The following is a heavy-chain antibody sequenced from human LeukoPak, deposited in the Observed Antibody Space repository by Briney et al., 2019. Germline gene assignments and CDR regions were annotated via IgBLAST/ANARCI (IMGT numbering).Heavy chain of an antibody. Sequence: GASVKVSCKASGYTFSDYGVTWVRQAPGHGLEWMGWISGYTGTTNYAQKLQGRVTMTTDTSTSTAYMELKSLSSDDTAMYYCARALTLGDADFWGQEPWSPSPQ. CDR1: GYTFSDYG. V-gene: IGHV1-18*04. D-gene: IGHD1-26*01. J-gene: IGHJ4*01. CDR3: ARALTLGDADF. CDR2: ISGYTGTT.